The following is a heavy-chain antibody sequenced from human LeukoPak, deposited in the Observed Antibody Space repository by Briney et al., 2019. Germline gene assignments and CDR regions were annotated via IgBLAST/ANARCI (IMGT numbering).Heavy chain of an antibody. J-gene: IGHJ4*02. CDR3: AIAARDSSLVDY. CDR2: IIPIFGTA. Sequence: ASVKVSCKASGGTFSSYAISWVRQAPGQGLEWMGGIIPIFGTANYAQKFQGRVTITADKSTSTAYMELSSLRSEDTAVYYCAIAARDSSLVDYWGQGTLVTVSS. D-gene: IGHD6-13*01. V-gene: IGHV1-69*06. CDR1: GGTFSSYA.